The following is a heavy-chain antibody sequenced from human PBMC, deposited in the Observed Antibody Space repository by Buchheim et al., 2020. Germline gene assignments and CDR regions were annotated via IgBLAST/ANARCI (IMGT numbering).Heavy chain of an antibody. V-gene: IGHV3-23*01. J-gene: IGHJ4*02. CDR3: AKEGVKEGYYDSSGYCPFDY. CDR2: ISGSGGST. CDR1: GFTFSSYA. D-gene: IGHD3-22*01. Sequence: EVQLLESGGGLVQPGGSLRLSCAASGFTFSSYAMSWVRQAPGKGLEWVSAISGSGGSTYYADSVKGRFTISGDNSKNTLYLQMNSLRAEDTAVYYCAKEGVKEGYYDSSGYCPFDYWGQGTL.